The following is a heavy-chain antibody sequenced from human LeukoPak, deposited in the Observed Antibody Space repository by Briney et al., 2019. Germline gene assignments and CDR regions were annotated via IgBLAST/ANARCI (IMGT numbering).Heavy chain of an antibody. V-gene: IGHV3-30*02. CDR2: IRYDGSNK. J-gene: IGHJ4*02. Sequence: GGSLRLSCAASGFTFSSYGMHWVRQAAGKGLEWVAFIRYDGSNKYYGDSVKGRFTIGRDNSTNTLYLQMNSLRAEDTAVYYCASPNPFYCSGGSCYLPLDYWGQGTLVTVSS. CDR1: GFTFSSYG. CDR3: ASPNPFYCSGGSCYLPLDY. D-gene: IGHD2-15*01.